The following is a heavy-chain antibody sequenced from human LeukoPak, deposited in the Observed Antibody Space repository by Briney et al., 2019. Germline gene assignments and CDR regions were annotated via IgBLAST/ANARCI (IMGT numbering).Heavy chain of an antibody. D-gene: IGHD5-12*01. Sequence: GGSLRLSCAVSGFTFSSYAMSWVSQAPGEGLEWVSVISGGADGIYYADSVKGRFTISRDNSKNTLYLQMNSLRVEDTAIYYCTKISPLRIEYFHHWGQGTLVTVSS. CDR1: GFTFSSYA. CDR2: ISGGADGI. J-gene: IGHJ1*01. V-gene: IGHV3-23*01. CDR3: TKISPLRIEYFHH.